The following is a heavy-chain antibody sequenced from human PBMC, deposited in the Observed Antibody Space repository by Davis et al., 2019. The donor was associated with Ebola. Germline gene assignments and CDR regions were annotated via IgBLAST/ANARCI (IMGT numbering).Heavy chain of an antibody. CDR1: GFTFDDYG. D-gene: IGHD6-19*01. CDR3: ARGGGYSSGWYNY. J-gene: IGHJ4*02. Sequence: GESLKISCAASGFTFDDYGMSWVRQAPGKGLEWVSGINWNGGSTGYADSVKGRFTISRDNAKNSLYLQMNSLRAEDTALYYFARGGGYSSGWYNYWGQGTLVTVSS. V-gene: IGHV3-20*04. CDR2: INWNGGST.